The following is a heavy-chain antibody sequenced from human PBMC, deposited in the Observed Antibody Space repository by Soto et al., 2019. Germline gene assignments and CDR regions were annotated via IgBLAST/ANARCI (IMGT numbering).Heavy chain of an antibody. CDR1: GGSISSYY. Sequence: SETLSLTCTVSGGSISSYYWSWIRQPPGKGLEWIGYIYYSGSTNYNPSLKSRVTISVDTSKNQFSLKLSSVTAADTAVYYCARAFLVPAAKERANWFDPWGQGTLVTVSS. J-gene: IGHJ5*02. D-gene: IGHD2-2*01. V-gene: IGHV4-59*01. CDR3: ARAFLVPAAKERANWFDP. CDR2: IYYSGST.